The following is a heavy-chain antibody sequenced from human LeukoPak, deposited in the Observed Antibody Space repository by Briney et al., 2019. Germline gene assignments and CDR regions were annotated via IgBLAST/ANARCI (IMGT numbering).Heavy chain of an antibody. V-gene: IGHV3-7*03. CDR3: ARRSVAGATTGYYYDS. J-gene: IGHJ4*02. CDR2: IKQDGSEK. CDR1: GFTFSNYW. D-gene: IGHD1-26*01. Sequence: GSLRLSCAASGFTFSNYWMNWVRQAPGKGLEWVANIKQDGSEKYYVDSVKGRFTISRDNAKNSVYLQMSSLRVDDTAFYYCARRSVAGATTGYYYDSWGQGTLVTVSS.